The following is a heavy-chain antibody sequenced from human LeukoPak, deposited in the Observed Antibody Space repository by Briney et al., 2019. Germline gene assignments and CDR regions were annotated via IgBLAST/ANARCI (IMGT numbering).Heavy chain of an antibody. CDR3: ARGRSSSRSPNRYFDY. D-gene: IGHD6-6*01. Sequence: SETLSLTCTVSGGSISSYYWSWIRQPPGKGLEWIGEINHSGSTNYNPSLKSRVTISVDTSKNQFSLKLSSVTAADTAVYYCARGRSSSRSPNRYFDYWGQGTLVTVSS. CDR2: INHSGST. J-gene: IGHJ4*02. CDR1: GGSISSYY. V-gene: IGHV4-34*01.